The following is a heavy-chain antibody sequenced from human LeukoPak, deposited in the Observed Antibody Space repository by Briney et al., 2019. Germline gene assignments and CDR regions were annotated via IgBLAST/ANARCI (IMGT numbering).Heavy chain of an antibody. CDR2: ISYDGSNK. CDR3: AKDLVNSTGWDRYYGMDV. CDR1: GFTFSMYG. J-gene: IGHJ6*02. D-gene: IGHD6-25*01. Sequence: GGSLRLSCVASGFTFSMYGIHWVRQAPGRGLEWVVAISYDGSNKYYGDSVKGRFTISRDNSKNTLYVQMNSLRAEDTAVYYCAKDLVNSTGWDRYYGMDVWGQGTTVTVSS. V-gene: IGHV3-30*18.